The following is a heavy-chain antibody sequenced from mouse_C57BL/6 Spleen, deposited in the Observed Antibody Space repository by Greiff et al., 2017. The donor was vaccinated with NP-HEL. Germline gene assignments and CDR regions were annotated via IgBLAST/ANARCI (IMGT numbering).Heavy chain of an antibody. CDR3: APNWGFAY. CDR1: GYTFTSYW. V-gene: IGHV1-50*01. CDR2: IDPSDSYT. D-gene: IGHD4-1*01. J-gene: IGHJ3*01. Sequence: QVQLQQPGAELVKPGASVKLSCKASGYTFTSYWMQWVKQRPGQGLEWIGEIDPSDSYTNYNQKFKGKATLTVDTSSSTAYMQLSSLTSEDSAVYYCAPNWGFAYWGQGTLVTVSA.